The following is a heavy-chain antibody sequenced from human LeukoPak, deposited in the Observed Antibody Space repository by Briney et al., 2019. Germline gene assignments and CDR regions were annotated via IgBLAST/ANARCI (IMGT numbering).Heavy chain of an antibody. CDR3: ARVGGYSSSWHFDY. CDR1: GGSFSGYY. D-gene: IGHD6-13*01. CDR2: INHSGST. Sequence: SETLSLTCAVYGGSFSGYYWSWIRQPPGKGLEWIGEINHSGSTNYNPSLKSRVTISVNTSKNQFSLKLSSVTAADTAVYYCARVGGYSSSWHFDYWGQGTLVTVSS. V-gene: IGHV4-34*01. J-gene: IGHJ4*02.